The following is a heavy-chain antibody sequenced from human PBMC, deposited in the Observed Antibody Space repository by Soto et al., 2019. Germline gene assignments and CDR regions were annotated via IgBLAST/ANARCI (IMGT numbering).Heavy chain of an antibody. CDR3: AYGSSSAWIDY. CDR1: GDSMRGYHFY. CDR2: AYVSGGNT. Sequence: TSETLSLTCSVSGDSMRGYHFYRGWLRQAPGKGLVWIGSAYVSGGNTYYSPSLKSRVSISVDTSKNEFSLRLTSLTAADTAVYFCAYGSSSAWIDYWGQGTLVTVSS. J-gene: IGHJ4*02. D-gene: IGHD6-25*01. V-gene: IGHV4-39*01.